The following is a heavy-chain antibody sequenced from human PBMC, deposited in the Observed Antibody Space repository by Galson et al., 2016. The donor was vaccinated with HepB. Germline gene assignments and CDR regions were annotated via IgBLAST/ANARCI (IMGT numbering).Heavy chain of an antibody. V-gene: IGHV3-7*01. Sequence: SLRLSCAASGFTFSNYWMSWVRQAPGKGLEWVANIKQDGSEKYYVDSVKGRFTISRDNAKNSLYLQMNSLRAEDTAVYHCARGGYHDFDYWGQGTLVTVSS. CDR2: IKQDGSEK. D-gene: IGHD3-3*01. CDR1: GFTFSNYW. J-gene: IGHJ4*02. CDR3: ARGGYHDFDY.